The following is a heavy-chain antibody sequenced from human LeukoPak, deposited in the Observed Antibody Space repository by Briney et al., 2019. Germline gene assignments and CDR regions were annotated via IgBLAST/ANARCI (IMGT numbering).Heavy chain of an antibody. V-gene: IGHV3-30-3*01. CDR1: GFTFSSYA. Sequence: GGSLRLSCAASGFTFSSYAMHWVRQAPGKGLEWVAVISYDGSNKYYADSVRGRFTISRDNSKNTLYLQMNSLRAEDTAVYYCARAAFDSSFDYWGQGTLVTVSS. CDR3: ARAAFDSSFDY. CDR2: ISYDGSNK. D-gene: IGHD3-3*02. J-gene: IGHJ4*02.